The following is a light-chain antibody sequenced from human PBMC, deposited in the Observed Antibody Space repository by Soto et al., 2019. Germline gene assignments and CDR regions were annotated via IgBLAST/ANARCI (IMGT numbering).Light chain of an antibody. Sequence: AIRMTQSPSSLSASTGDRVTITCRASQGISSYLAWYQQKPGKAPKLLIYAASTLQSGVPSRFSGSGSGTDFTLTISCLQSEDFATYYCQQYYSYYTFGGGTKVEIK. J-gene: IGKJ4*01. CDR2: AAS. CDR1: QGISSY. CDR3: QQYYSYYT. V-gene: IGKV1-8*01.